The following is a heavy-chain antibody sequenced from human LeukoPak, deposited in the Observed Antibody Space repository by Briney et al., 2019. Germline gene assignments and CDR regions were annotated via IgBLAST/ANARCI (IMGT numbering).Heavy chain of an antibody. CDR1: TFAFSSYA. D-gene: IGHD4-17*01. CDR2: ITATGGIS. Sequence: GGSLRLSCAASTFAFSSYAMTWVRQAPGKGLEWVSSITATGGISYADSVKGRFTISRDNSKSTLYLQMNSLRAEDTAVYYCRKDPNGDYVGAFDFWGQGTMVTVSS. V-gene: IGHV3-23*01. CDR3: RKDPNGDYVGAFDF. J-gene: IGHJ3*01.